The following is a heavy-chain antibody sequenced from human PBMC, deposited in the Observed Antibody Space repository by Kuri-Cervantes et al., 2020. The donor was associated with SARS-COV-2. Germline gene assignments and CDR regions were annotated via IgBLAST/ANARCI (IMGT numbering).Heavy chain of an antibody. D-gene: IGHD1-1*01. J-gene: IGHJ4*02. CDR1: GFTFSGHW. CDR3: VRDGDHWNFDY. V-gene: IGHV3-74*01. Sequence: GESLKISCAASGFTFSGHWIHWVRQAPGKGLVWVSRINPDGSYTNNADSVKGRFPLSRDNAKNMLFLQMNSLRTEDTAVYYCVRDGDHWNFDYWGQGTLVTVSS. CDR2: INPDGSYT.